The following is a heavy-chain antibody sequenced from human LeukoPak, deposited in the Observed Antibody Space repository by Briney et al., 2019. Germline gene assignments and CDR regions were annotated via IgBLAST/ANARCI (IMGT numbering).Heavy chain of an antibody. CDR2: FDPEDGET. CDR1: GYTLTELS. J-gene: IGHJ3*02. V-gene: IGHV1-24*01. CDR3: ATEDTALMVRGVLNAFDI. Sequence: ASVKVSCKVSGYTLTELSMHWVRQAPGKGLEWMGGFDPEDGETIYAQKFQGRVTMTEDTSTDTAYMELSSLRSEDTAVYYCATEDTALMVRGVLNAFDIWGQGTMVTVSS. D-gene: IGHD3-10*01.